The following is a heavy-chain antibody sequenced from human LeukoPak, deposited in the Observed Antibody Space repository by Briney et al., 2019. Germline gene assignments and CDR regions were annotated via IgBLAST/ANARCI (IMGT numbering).Heavy chain of an antibody. CDR3: AKDPRKVVAFDP. J-gene: IGHJ5*02. V-gene: IGHV3-23*01. Sequence: ETLSLTCAVYGGSISSGGYYWSWIRQHPGKGLEWVSAISGSGGSTYYADSVKGRFTISRDNSKNTLYLQMNSLRAEDTAVYYCAKDPRKVVAFDPWGQGTLVTVSS. CDR2: ISGSGGST. CDR1: GGSISSGGYY. D-gene: IGHD2-15*01.